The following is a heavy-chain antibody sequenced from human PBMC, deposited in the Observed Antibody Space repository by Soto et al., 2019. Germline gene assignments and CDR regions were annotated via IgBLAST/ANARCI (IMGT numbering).Heavy chain of an antibody. V-gene: IGHV3-30-3*01. Sequence: QVQLVESGGGVVQGGGSLRLSCAASGFTLGGYPMHWVRQAPGKGLEWVAISANDASSEHYADSVKGRFTISRDNSENTLYLQMNSLRAEDAALYYCARDGSANWYFDWYFDLWGRGTVVTVSS. CDR3: ARDGSANWYFDWYFDL. CDR2: SANDASSE. J-gene: IGHJ2*01. D-gene: IGHD2-2*01. CDR1: GFTLGGYP.